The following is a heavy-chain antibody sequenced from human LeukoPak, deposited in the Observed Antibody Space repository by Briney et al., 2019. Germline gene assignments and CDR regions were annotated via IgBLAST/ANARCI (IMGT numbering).Heavy chain of an antibody. CDR1: GYTFTGYH. V-gene: IGHV1-2*06. D-gene: IGHD2-2*01. CDR2: INPNSGDT. Sequence: ASVKVSCKASGYTFTGYHMHWVRQAPGQGLEWMGRINPNSGDTNYAQKFQGRVTMTRDTSISTAYMELSRLRSDDTAVYYCARGVVVPAAPHRLYYYYYYGMDVWGQGTTVTVSS. CDR3: ARGVVVPAAPHRLYYYYYYGMDV. J-gene: IGHJ6*02.